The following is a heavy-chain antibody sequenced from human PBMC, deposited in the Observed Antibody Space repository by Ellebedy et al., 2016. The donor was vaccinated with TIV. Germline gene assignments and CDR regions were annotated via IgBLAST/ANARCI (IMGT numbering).Heavy chain of an antibody. CDR2: ISHDGGNK. CDR3: GRARPYYGDAFDI. J-gene: IGHJ3*02. V-gene: IGHV3-30*03. D-gene: IGHD3-10*01. Sequence: GGSLRLXXAASGFTFSYYGMHWVRQAPGKGLEWVTVISHDGGNKYYVDSVKGRFTISRDNAKNSLYLQMNSLRAEDTAMYYCGRARPYYGDAFDIWGQGTMVTVSS. CDR1: GFTFSYYG.